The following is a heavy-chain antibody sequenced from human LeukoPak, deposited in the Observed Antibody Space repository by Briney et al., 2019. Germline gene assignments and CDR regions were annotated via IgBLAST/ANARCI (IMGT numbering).Heavy chain of an antibody. CDR3: ARDSTTTWYGQDY. V-gene: IGHV4-61*02. CDR2: ISTSGST. CDR1: GGSISSCSYY. J-gene: IGHJ4*02. Sequence: SETLSLTCTVSGGSISSCSYYWTWIRQPAGKGLEWIGRISTSGSTNYNPSLKSRITISIDTSKNQFSLKLSSVTAADTALYYCARDSTTTWYGQDYWGQGTLVTVSS. D-gene: IGHD1-26*01.